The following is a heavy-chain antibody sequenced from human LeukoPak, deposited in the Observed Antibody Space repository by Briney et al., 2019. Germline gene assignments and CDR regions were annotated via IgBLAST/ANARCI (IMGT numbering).Heavy chain of an antibody. CDR1: GFTFSSYW. J-gene: IGHJ4*02. D-gene: IGHD4-17*01. Sequence: GGSLRLSCAASGFTFSSYWMHWVRQGPGKGLVWVSRIKSDGTSTDYADSVKGRFTISRDNAKNTLYLQMNSLGVEDTAVYYCVRDHGDYYFDYWGQGTLVTVSS. CDR3: VRDHGDYYFDY. CDR2: IKSDGTST. V-gene: IGHV3-74*01.